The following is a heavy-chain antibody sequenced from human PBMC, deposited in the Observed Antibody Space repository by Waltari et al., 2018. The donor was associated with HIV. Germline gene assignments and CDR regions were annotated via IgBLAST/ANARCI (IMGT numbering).Heavy chain of an antibody. CDR1: GFTFSSFG. D-gene: IGHD2-15*01. CDR3: ATNIVVAATGTFDY. J-gene: IGHJ4*02. V-gene: IGHV3-30*02. Sequence: QVPLVESGGGVVQPGGSLRLSCAASGFTFSSFGMLWVSQAPGKGLGWVTFIRYDGSKKHHADSVKGRFTISRDNSDNTLYLEMNSLRTEDTAVYYCATNIVVAATGTFDYWGQGTRVIVTA. CDR2: IRYDGSKK.